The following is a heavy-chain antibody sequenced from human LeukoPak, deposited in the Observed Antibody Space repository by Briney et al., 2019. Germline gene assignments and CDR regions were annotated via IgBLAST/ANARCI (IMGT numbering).Heavy chain of an antibody. CDR3: AKDRVIPTVDY. J-gene: IGHJ4*02. CDR2: ISGSGGST. Sequence: GGSLRLSCAASGFTFSSYAMSWVRQAPVKGLEWVSAISGSGGSTYYADSVKGRFTISRDNSKSTLYLQMNSLRAEDTAVYYCAKDRVIPTVDYRGQGTLVTVSS. D-gene: IGHD3-22*01. V-gene: IGHV3-23*01. CDR1: GFTFSSYA.